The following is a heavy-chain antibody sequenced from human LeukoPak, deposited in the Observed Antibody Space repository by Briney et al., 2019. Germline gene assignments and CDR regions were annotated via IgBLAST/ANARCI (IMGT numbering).Heavy chain of an antibody. J-gene: IGHJ4*02. CDR1: GYTFTDYY. V-gene: IGHV1-2*02. CDR2: INPNSGGT. CDR3: ARESVPAVAARRGLNY. Sequence: ASVKVSCKASGYTFTDYYMHWVRQAPGQGLEWMGWINPNSGGTNYAQKFQGRVTMTRDTSISTVYMEMSRLRSDDTAVYYCARESVPAVAARRGLNYWGQGTLVAVSS. D-gene: IGHD6-6*01.